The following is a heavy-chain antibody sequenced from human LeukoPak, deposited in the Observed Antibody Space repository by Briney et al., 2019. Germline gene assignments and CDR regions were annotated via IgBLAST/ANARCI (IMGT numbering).Heavy chain of an antibody. CDR1: GGSISSSSYY. Sequence: SETLSLTCTVSGGSISSSSYYRGWIRQPPGKGLEWIGSIYYSGSTYYNPSLKSRVTISVGTSKNQFSLKLSSVTAADTAMYYCARHDYDFWNGYYDYWGQGTLVTVSS. V-gene: IGHV4-39*01. CDR3: ARHDYDFWNGYYDY. D-gene: IGHD3-3*01. CDR2: IYYSGST. J-gene: IGHJ4*02.